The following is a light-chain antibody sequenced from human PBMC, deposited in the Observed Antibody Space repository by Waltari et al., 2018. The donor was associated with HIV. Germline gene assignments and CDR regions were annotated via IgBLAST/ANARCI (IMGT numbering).Light chain of an antibody. CDR3: SSYTASHTLL. CDR1: SRDVGLYKF. V-gene: IGLV2-14*03. J-gene: IGLJ2*01. CDR2: GFT. Sequence: QSALTQPASFSGAPGQSITIPCTGSSRDVGLYKFVSWYRQSAGKAPQLFIFGFTTRPSGISNRCSCSISGNTSFLTISGLLPEDEADYFCSSYTASHTLLFGGGTRVTVL.